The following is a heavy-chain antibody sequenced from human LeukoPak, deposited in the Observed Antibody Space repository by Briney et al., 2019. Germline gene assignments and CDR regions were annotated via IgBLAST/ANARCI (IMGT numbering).Heavy chain of an antibody. CDR3: AGQFGGDDDY. Sequence: GGSLRLSCAASGFTFISYWMTWVRQAPGKGLEWVASINQDGSEEFYVDSMKGRVTISRNYAKNSLYLQINNLRTEDTAVYYCAGQFGGDDDYWGQGTLVTVSS. D-gene: IGHD2-21*02. V-gene: IGHV3-7*01. J-gene: IGHJ4*02. CDR1: GFTFISYW. CDR2: INQDGSEE.